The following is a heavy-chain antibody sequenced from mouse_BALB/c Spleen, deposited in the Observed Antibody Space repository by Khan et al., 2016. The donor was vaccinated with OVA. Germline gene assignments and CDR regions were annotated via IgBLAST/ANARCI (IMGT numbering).Heavy chain of an antibody. CDR3: ARNCDYDEGLAY. V-gene: IGHV2-2*02. D-gene: IGHD2-4*01. Sequence: VKLEESGPGLVQPSQSLSITCTVSGFSLTNYGVHWVRQSPGKGLEWLGLIWSGGSTDYNAAFISRLSISKDNSKSQVFFKMNSLQANDTAIYYCARNCDYDEGLAYGGQGTLVTVAA. CDR1: GFSLTNYG. J-gene: IGHJ3*01. CDR2: IWSGGST.